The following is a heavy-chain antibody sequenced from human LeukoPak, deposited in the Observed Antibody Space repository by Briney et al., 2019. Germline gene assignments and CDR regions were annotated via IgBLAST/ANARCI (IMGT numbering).Heavy chain of an antibody. D-gene: IGHD5-24*01. CDR1: GGSISTYY. V-gene: IGHV4-4*07. J-gene: IGHJ4*02. CDR2: IYTGGTT. Sequence: SETLSLTCTVSGGSISTYYWSWIRQPPGKGLEWIGRIYTGGTTNYNPSLKSRVTMSVDTSKSQFSLKLNSVTAADTAVYYCARDRRDGYNSFYYFDYWGQGTLVTVSS. CDR3: ARDRRDGYNSFYYFDY.